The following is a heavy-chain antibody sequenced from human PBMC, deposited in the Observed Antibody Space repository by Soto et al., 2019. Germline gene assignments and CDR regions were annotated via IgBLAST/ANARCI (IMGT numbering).Heavy chain of an antibody. CDR2: INPDSGGT. CDR3: ARGCSGGTCFLLSF. CDR1: GYAFRGYQ. J-gene: IGHJ4*02. Sequence: QVQLVQSGAEVKKPGASVKVSCKASGYAFRGYQMHWLRQAPGQGLEWVGWINPDSGGTNYAQKFQGRVTMTRDTAISTIYMELSSLTSDDTAVYYCARGCSGGTCFLLSFWGQGTLVTVSS. V-gene: IGHV1-2*02. D-gene: IGHD2-15*01.